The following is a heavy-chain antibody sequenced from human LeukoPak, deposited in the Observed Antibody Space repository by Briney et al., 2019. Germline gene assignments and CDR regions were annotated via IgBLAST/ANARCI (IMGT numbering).Heavy chain of an antibody. CDR3: ARPHLDSSGYYAFDI. CDR2: ISSSSSYI. V-gene: IGHV3-21*01. D-gene: IGHD3-22*01. CDR1: GFTFSSYW. Sequence: PGGSLRLSCAASGFTFSSYWMSWVRQAPGKGLEWVSSISSSSSYIYYADSVKGRFTISRDNAKNSLYLQMNSLRAEDTAVYYCARPHLDSSGYYAFDIWGQGTMVTVSS. J-gene: IGHJ3*02.